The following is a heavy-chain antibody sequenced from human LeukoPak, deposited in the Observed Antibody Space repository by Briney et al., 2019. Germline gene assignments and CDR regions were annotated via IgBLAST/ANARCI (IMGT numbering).Heavy chain of an antibody. CDR1: GFTVSSNY. Sequence: GGSLRLSCAASGFTVSSNYMSWVRQAPGKGLEWVSVIYSGGSTYHADSVKGRFTISRDTSKNTLYLQMNSLRAEDTAVYYCARLPGIAVAVILDAFDIWGQGTMVTVSS. V-gene: IGHV3-53*01. D-gene: IGHD6-19*01. J-gene: IGHJ3*02. CDR3: ARLPGIAVAVILDAFDI. CDR2: IYSGGST.